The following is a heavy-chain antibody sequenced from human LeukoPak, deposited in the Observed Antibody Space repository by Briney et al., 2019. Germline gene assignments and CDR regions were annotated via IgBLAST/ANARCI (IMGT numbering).Heavy chain of an antibody. CDR1: GYTFTSYG. V-gene: IGHV1-18*01. CDR3: ARDGPSYGDYVRSAFDI. D-gene: IGHD4-17*01. J-gene: IGHJ3*02. CDR2: ISAYNGNT. Sequence: ASVKVSCKASGYTFTSYGISWVRQAPGQGLEWMGWISAYNGNTNYAQKLQGRVTMTTDTSTSTAYMELRSLRSDDTAVYYCARDGPSYGDYVRSAFDIWGQGTMVTVSS.